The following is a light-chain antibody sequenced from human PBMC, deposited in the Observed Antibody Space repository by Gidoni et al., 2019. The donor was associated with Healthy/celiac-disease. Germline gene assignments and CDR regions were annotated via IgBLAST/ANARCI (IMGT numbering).Light chain of an antibody. CDR2: RDA. Sequence: SYDLAQPLSVSVALGQTARITCGGNNLGNKNVQWYQQKPGQAPVLVIYRDASRPPVIPERFSGSNSGDTATLTISGAQAGDEADYYCQVWDSSTNWVFGGGTTLTVL. CDR3: QVWDSSTNWV. V-gene: IGLV3-9*01. J-gene: IGLJ3*02. CDR1: NLGNKN.